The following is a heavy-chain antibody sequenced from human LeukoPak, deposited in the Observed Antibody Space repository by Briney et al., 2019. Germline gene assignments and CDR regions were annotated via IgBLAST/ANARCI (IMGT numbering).Heavy chain of an antibody. CDR3: ARAWEAMAGNYGVIDY. Sequence: ASVKVSCKASGYSFINFYMHWVRQAPGQGLEWMGIIYPSGVITSLAQKFQGRLTMTRDRSTSTDCMELKSLRSEDKAVYYCARAWEAMAGNYGVIDYWGQGTLVTVSS. CDR1: GYSFINFY. J-gene: IGHJ4*02. D-gene: IGHD4-17*01. CDR2: IYPSGVIT. V-gene: IGHV1-46*01.